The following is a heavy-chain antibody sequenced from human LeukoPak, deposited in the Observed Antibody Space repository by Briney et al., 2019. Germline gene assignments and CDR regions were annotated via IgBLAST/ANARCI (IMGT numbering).Heavy chain of an antibody. CDR3: ARAAATVGDAFDI. Sequence: SGTLSLTCAVSGGSISSSNWWSWVRQPPGKGLEWIGEIYHSGSTNYNPSLKSRATISVDKSKNQFSLKLSSVTAADTAVYYCARAAATVGDAFDIWGQGTMVTVSS. V-gene: IGHV4-4*02. CDR2: IYHSGST. D-gene: IGHD4-23*01. CDR1: GGSISSSNW. J-gene: IGHJ3*02.